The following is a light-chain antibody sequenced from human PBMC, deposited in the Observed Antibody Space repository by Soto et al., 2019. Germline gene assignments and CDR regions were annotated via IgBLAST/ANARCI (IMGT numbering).Light chain of an antibody. CDR3: SSYTSTNTPYV. CDR1: SSDVGAYYF. J-gene: IGLJ1*01. V-gene: IGLV2-14*01. CDR2: EVT. Sequence: QSALTQPVCVSGSPGQSISICCTGASSDVGAYYFVSWDQHRPGKAPKLSLYEVTTRPSGISSPFSGSKSRNTASLTISGLQADDEAYYYCSSYTSTNTPYVFGTGTKVTVL.